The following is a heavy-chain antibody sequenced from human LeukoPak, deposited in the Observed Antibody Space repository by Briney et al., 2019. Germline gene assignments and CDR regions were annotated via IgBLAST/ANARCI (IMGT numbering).Heavy chain of an antibody. V-gene: IGHV3-30-3*01. J-gene: IGHJ4*02. CDR3: ARDRRKAGAGRVLDY. D-gene: IGHD6-19*01. CDR1: GFTFSSCA. Sequence: GGSLRLSCAASGFTFSSCAMHWVRQAPGKGLEWVAVISYDGSNKYYADSVKGRFTISRDNSKNTLYLQMNSLRAEDTAVYYCARDRRKAGAGRVLDYGAQEPLVT. CDR2: ISYDGSNK.